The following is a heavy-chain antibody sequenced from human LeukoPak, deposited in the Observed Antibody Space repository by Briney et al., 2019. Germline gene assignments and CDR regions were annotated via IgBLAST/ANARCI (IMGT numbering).Heavy chain of an antibody. V-gene: IGHV4-4*07. CDR3: AREATMVRGLSWFDP. Sequence: SETLSLTCTVSGGSISSYYWSWIRQPAGKGLEWIGRIYTSGSTNYNPSLKSRVTMSVDTSKNQFSLKLSSVTAADTAVYYCAREATMVRGLSWFDPWGQGTLVTVSS. D-gene: IGHD3-10*01. CDR2: IYTSGST. J-gene: IGHJ5*02. CDR1: GGSISSYY.